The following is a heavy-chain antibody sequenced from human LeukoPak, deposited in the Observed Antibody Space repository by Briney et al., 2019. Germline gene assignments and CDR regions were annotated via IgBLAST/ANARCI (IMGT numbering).Heavy chain of an antibody. CDR1: GFTSSSYA. D-gene: IGHD3-9*01. CDR3: ARGRYDYGDY. V-gene: IGHV3-30-3*01. J-gene: IGHJ4*02. CDR2: ISYDGSNK. Sequence: GGSLRLSCAASGFTSSSYAIHWVRQAPGKGLEWVAVISYDGSNKYYADSVKGRFTISRDNSKNTLYLQMNSLRAEDTAVYYCARGRYDYGDYWGQGTLSPSPQ.